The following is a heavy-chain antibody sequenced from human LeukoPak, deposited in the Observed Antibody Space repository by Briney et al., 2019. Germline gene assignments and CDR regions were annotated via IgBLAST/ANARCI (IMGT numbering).Heavy chain of an antibody. J-gene: IGHJ4*02. D-gene: IGHD4-11*01. CDR3: ARSVPDYTRFDF. CDR1: GFTFSDYA. Sequence: GGSLRLSCVASGFTFSDYAMNWVRQAPGKGLEWVSTFRTNYNQVYYAESVRGRFTISTDNSKNTAYLQMNSLRVEDTALYYCARSVPDYTRFDFWGQGALVTVSS. CDR2: FRTNYNQV. V-gene: IGHV3-23*01.